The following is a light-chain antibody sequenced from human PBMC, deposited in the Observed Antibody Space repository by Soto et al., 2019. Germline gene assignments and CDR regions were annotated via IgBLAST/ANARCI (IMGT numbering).Light chain of an antibody. J-gene: IGKJ4*01. Sequence: EIVLTQSPGTLSLSTGERATLSCRASQSISSSNLAWYQQKPGQAPRLLIYGASSRATGIPDTFSGSGSGTDFTLTISRLEPEDFAVYYCQQYGTSPVTFGGGTKVDIK. CDR1: QSISSSN. CDR2: GAS. V-gene: IGKV3-20*01. CDR3: QQYGTSPVT.